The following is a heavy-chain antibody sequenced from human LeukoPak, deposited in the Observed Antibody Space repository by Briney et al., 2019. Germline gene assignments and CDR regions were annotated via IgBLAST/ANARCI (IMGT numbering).Heavy chain of an antibody. CDR3: AKDTLGYPNT. D-gene: IGHD2/OR15-2a*01. Sequence: GGSLRLSCAASGFTFSNAWMSWVRQAPGKGLEWVGRIKSKTDGGTTDYAAPVKGRFTISRDDLKNTLYLQMNSLKTEDTAVYYCAKDTLGYPNTWGQGTLVTVSS. CDR2: IKSKTDGGTT. V-gene: IGHV3-15*01. CDR1: GFTFSNAW. J-gene: IGHJ5*02.